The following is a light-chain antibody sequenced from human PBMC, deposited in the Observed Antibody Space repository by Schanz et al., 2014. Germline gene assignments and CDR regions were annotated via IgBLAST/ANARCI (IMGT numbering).Light chain of an antibody. J-gene: IGLJ2*01. Sequence: QSALTQPPSVSGSPGQSVTISCTETSSDVGSYNRVSWYQQPPGTAPKLMIYDVSNRPSGVSHRFSGSKSGNTASLTVSGLQAEDEADYYCSSFTSSSSCLFGGGTKLTVL. V-gene: IGLV2-18*02. CDR2: DVS. CDR3: SSFTSSSSCL. CDR1: SSDVGSYNR.